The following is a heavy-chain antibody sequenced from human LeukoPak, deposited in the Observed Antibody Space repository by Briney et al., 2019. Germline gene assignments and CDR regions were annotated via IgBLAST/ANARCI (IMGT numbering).Heavy chain of an antibody. CDR3: ARVGSGYSYGFPLDY. CDR1: GFTVSSNY. V-gene: IGHV3-66*01. CDR2: IYSGGST. Sequence: PGGSLRLSCAASGFTVSSNYMSWVRQAPGKGLEWVSVIYSGGSTYYADSVKGRFTISRDNSKNTLYLQMNSLRAEDTAVYYCARVGSGYSYGFPLDYWGQGTLVTVSA. D-gene: IGHD5-18*01. J-gene: IGHJ4*02.